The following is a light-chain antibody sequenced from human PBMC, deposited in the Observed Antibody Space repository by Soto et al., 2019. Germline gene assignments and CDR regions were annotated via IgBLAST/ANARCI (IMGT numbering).Light chain of an antibody. CDR3: QEGSNWPPWT. Sequence: EIVLTQSPATLSLSPGERATLSCRASQSVSSYLAWYQQKPGQAPRLLIYDASNRATGIPARFSGSGSGTDLYHTYISLEPEDVAVYNCQEGSNWPPWTFRQGSKEEIE. CDR1: QSVSSY. CDR2: DAS. V-gene: IGKV3-11*01. J-gene: IGKJ1*01.